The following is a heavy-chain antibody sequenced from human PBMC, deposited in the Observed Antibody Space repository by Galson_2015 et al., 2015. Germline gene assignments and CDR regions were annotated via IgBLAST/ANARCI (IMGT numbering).Heavy chain of an antibody. CDR1: GFRVSANY. J-gene: IGHJ4*02. Sequence: SLRLSCAASGFRVSANYMTWIRQAPGKGLEWVSVIYSGGNTYYADSVRGRFTISRDNSEDNLYLEMNSLRGDDTAMYYCARDRGYSNGWYEGDYWGQGTLVTVSS. D-gene: IGHD6-19*01. V-gene: IGHV3-53*01. CDR3: ARDRGYSNGWYEGDY. CDR2: IYSGGNT.